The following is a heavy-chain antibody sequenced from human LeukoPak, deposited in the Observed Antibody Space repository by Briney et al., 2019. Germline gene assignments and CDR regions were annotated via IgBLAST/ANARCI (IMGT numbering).Heavy chain of an antibody. Sequence: GGSLRLSCAASGFTFSDYYMSWVRQAPGKGLEWVSSISGSGSGGSTYHADSVKGRFTISRDNSKNTLYLQMNSLIAEDTAVYYCAKSGYNRFDYWGQGTRVTVSS. CDR1: GFTFSDYY. CDR3: AKSGYNRFDY. D-gene: IGHD5-24*01. V-gene: IGHV3-23*01. CDR2: ISGSGSGGST. J-gene: IGHJ4*02.